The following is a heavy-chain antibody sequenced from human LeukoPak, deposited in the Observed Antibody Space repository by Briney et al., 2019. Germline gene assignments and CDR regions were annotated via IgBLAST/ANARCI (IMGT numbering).Heavy chain of an antibody. D-gene: IGHD3-22*01. J-gene: IGHJ4*02. V-gene: IGHV1-69*02. Sequence: SVKVSCKASGGTFSSYTISWVRQAPGQGLEWMGRIIPILGIANYAQKFQGRVTITADKSTSTAYMEMSSLRSEDTAVYYCASCYYDSSGYYLFDYWGQGTLVTVSS. CDR3: ASCYYDSSGYYLFDY. CDR1: GGTFSSYT. CDR2: IIPILGIA.